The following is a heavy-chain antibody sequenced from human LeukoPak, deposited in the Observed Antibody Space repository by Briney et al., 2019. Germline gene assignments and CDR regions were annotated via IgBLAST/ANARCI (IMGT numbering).Heavy chain of an antibody. CDR1: GYTFTSYG. CDR3: ARDTAMERGPGWFDP. CDR2: ISAYNGNT. D-gene: IGHD5-18*01. J-gene: IGHJ5*02. Sequence: ASVKVSCKASGYTFTSYGISWVRQAPGQGLEWMGGISAYNGNTNYAQKLQGRVTMTTDTSTSTAYMELRSLRSDDTAVYYCARDTAMERGPGWFDPWGQGTLVTVSS. V-gene: IGHV1-18*01.